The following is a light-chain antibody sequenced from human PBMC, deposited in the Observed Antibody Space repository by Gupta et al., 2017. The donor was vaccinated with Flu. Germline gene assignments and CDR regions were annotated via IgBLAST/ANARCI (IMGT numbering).Light chain of an antibody. CDR1: QSVRSN. Sequence: ERATLSCRASQSVRSNLAWYQQKSGQAPRLLIYGASTRATGIPARFSGSGSGTEFTLTINSLQSEDFAVYYCQQYQNWPPWTFGQGTKVEIK. CDR2: GAS. J-gene: IGKJ1*01. CDR3: QQYQNWPPWT. V-gene: IGKV3-15*01.